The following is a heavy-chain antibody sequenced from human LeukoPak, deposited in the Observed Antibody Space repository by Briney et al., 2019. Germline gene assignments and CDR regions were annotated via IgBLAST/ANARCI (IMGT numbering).Heavy chain of an antibody. CDR2: IYYSGST. D-gene: IGHD6-13*01. CDR1: GGSISSSSYY. V-gene: IGHV4-39*07. CDR3: ARQLVSNCYFDY. Sequence: SETLSLTCTVSGGSISSSSYYWGWIRQPPGKGLEWIGSIYYSGSTYYNPSLKSRVTISVDTSKNQFSLKLSSVTAADTAVYYCARQLVSNCYFDYWGQGTLVTVSS. J-gene: IGHJ4*02.